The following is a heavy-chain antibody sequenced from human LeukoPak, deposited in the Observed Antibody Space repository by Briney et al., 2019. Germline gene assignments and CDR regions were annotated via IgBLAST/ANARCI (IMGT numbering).Heavy chain of an antibody. J-gene: IGHJ4*02. V-gene: IGHV3-48*01. D-gene: IGHD2-2*02. CDR3: AKDSGYTGESFDY. CDR1: GFTFSSYS. Sequence: GGSLRLSCAASGFTFSSYSMNWVRQAPGKGLEWVSYISSSSSTIYYADSVKGRFTISRDNAKNSLYLQMNSLRAEDTAVYYCAKDSGYTGESFDYWGQGTLVTVSS. CDR2: ISSSSSTI.